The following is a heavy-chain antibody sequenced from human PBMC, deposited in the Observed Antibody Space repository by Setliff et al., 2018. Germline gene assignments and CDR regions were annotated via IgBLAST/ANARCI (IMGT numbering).Heavy chain of an antibody. CDR3: AGDKPLQHNYNFWSGYCPY. D-gene: IGHD3-3*01. CDR1: GFTFSSYA. J-gene: IGHJ4*02. V-gene: IGHV3-30*01. Sequence: GGSLRLSCAASGFTFSSYAMHWVRQAPGKGLEWVAVITYDGSNKFYADSVRGRFTISRDISKNTLYVQMNSLRPEDTAVYYCAGDKPLQHNYNFWSGYCPYWGQGTLVTVSS. CDR2: ITYDGSNK.